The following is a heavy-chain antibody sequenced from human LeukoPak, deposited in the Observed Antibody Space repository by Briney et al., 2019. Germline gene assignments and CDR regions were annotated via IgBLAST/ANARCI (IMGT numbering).Heavy chain of an antibody. CDR3: ARSFTNGYCSSPSCPDY. Sequence: ASVKVSCKASGYTFTSYDINWVRQATGQGLEWMGWMNPDSGNTGYAQKFQGRVTMTRDTSISTACMELSSLRSEDTAVYYCARSFTNGYCSSPSCPDYRGQGTLVTVSS. J-gene: IGHJ4*02. D-gene: IGHD2-2*03. CDR1: GYTFTSYD. V-gene: IGHV1-8*01. CDR2: MNPDSGNT.